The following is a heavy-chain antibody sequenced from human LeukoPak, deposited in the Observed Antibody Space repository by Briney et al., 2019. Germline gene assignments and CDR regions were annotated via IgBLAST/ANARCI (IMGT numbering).Heavy chain of an antibody. Sequence: SETLSLTCTVSGGSISSSSYYWGWIRQPPGKGLEWIGSIYYSGSTYYNPSLKSRVTISVDTSKNQFSLKLSSVTAADTAVYYCARTSIAARTYYFDYWGQGTLVTVSS. CDR1: GGSISSSSYY. CDR2: IYYSGST. D-gene: IGHD6-6*01. CDR3: ARTSIAARTYYFDY. V-gene: IGHV4-39*01. J-gene: IGHJ4*02.